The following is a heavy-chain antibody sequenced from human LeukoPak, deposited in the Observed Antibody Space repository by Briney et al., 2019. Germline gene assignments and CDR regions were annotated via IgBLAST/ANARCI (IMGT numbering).Heavy chain of an antibody. D-gene: IGHD3-10*01. CDR3: AKYISDSGAYYAFDY. Sequence: GGSLRLSCAASGFTFSKYTMTWVRQAPGKGLEWVSAITASGTTTYYADSVKGRFTISRDDSKNTLSLQMDNLSAEDTALYYCAKYISDSGAYYAFDYWGQGTLVTVSS. CDR2: ITASGTTT. J-gene: IGHJ4*02. CDR1: GFTFSKYT. V-gene: IGHV3-23*01.